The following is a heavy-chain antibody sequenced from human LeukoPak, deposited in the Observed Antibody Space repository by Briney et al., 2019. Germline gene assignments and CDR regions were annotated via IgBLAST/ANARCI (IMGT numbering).Heavy chain of an antibody. J-gene: IGHJ4*02. Sequence: ASVNVSRKASGYTFTSYGISWVRQAPGQGLEWMGWISAYNGNTNYAQKLQGRVTMTTDTSTSTAYMELRSLRSDDTAVYYCARERYSYREHPKLFDYWGQGTLVTVSS. D-gene: IGHD5-18*01. CDR3: ARERYSYREHPKLFDY. V-gene: IGHV1-18*01. CDR1: GYTFTSYG. CDR2: ISAYNGNT.